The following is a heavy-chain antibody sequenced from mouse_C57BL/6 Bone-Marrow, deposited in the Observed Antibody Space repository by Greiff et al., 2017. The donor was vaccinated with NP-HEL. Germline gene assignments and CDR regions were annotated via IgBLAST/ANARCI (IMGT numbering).Heavy chain of an antibody. D-gene: IGHD2-1*01. V-gene: IGHV2-6*01. CDR2: IWGVGST. Sequence: VQRVESGPGLVAPSQSLSITCTVSGFSFTSYGVDWVRQSPGKGLEWLGVIWGVGSTNYNSALKSRLSISKDNSKSQVFLKMNSLQTDDTAMYYCASGLLRFAYWGQGTLVTVSA. CDR3: ASGLLRFAY. J-gene: IGHJ3*01. CDR1: GFSFTSYG.